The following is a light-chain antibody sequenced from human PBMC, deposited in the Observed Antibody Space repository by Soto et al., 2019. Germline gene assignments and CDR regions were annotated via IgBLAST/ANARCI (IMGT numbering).Light chain of an antibody. CDR3: QQYGSSTWT. V-gene: IGKV3-20*01. CDR1: QSVSSSY. J-gene: IGKJ1*01. Sequence: EIVLTQSPGTLSLSPGERATLSCRASQSVSSSYLAWYQQKPGKAPRLLIYGASSRATGIPDRFSGSGSGTDFTLTISRLEPEDFAAYYCQQYGSSTWTFGQGTNVEIK. CDR2: GAS.